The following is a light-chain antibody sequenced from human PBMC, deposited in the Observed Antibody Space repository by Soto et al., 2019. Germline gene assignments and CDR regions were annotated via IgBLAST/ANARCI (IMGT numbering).Light chain of an antibody. CDR3: CSYAPTRASYV. Sequence: QSVRTQPASGSGSPVQSLTISCTRTGSDIWSYNLVSWYQQPPGKAPKLIIYEVTNRPSGVSSRFSGSKSGDTASLTISGLQSEDDADYYCCSYAPTRASYVFGTGTKVPVL. V-gene: IGLV2-23*02. J-gene: IGLJ1*01. CDR2: EVT. CDR1: GSDIWSYNL.